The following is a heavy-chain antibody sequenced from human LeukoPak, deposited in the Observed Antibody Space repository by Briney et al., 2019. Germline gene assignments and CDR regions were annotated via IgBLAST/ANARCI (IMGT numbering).Heavy chain of an antibody. D-gene: IGHD6-13*01. Sequence: GGSLRLSCAASGFTFSSYWMGWVRQVPGKGLEWVANIKQDGIEKYFVGSVKGRFAISRDNAKNSLYLQMNSLRVEDTAVYYCARGPLIAAAGTWWGQGTLVTVSS. J-gene: IGHJ4*02. CDR2: IKQDGIEK. CDR1: GFTFSSYW. CDR3: ARGPLIAAAGTW. V-gene: IGHV3-7*01.